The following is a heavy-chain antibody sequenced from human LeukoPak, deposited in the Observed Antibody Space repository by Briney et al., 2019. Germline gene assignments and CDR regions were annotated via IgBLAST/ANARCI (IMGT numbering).Heavy chain of an antibody. CDR1: GFTFSSYA. J-gene: IGHJ3*02. V-gene: IGHV3-23*01. Sequence: GGSLRLSCAASGFTFSSYAMSWIRQAPGKGLEWVSAISGSGGSTYYADSVKGRFTISRDNSKNTLYLQMNSLRAEDTAVYYCAKIRGGSWNAFDIWGQGTMVTVSS. CDR3: AKIRGGSWNAFDI. CDR2: ISGSGGST. D-gene: IGHD2-15*01.